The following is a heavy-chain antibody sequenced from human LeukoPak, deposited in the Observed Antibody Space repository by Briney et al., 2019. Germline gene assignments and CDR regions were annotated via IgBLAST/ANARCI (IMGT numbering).Heavy chain of an antibody. CDR1: GGSISSYY. CDR3: AREGGYSSGLDY. CDR2: IYYSGST. V-gene: IGHV4-59*01. D-gene: IGHD6-19*01. Sequence: SETLSLTCTVSGGSISSYYWSWIRQPPGKGLEWIGYIYYSGSTNYNPSLKSRVTISVDTSKNQFSLKLSPVTAADTAVYYCAREGGYSSGLDYWGQGTLVTVSS. J-gene: IGHJ4*02.